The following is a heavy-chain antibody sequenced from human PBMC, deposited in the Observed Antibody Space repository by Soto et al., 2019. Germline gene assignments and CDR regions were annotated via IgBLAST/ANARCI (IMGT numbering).Heavy chain of an antibody. V-gene: IGHV3-23*01. CDR1: GFTFSSYA. D-gene: IGHD6-13*01. J-gene: IGHJ5*02. Sequence: EVQLLESGGGLVQPGGSLRLSCAASGFTFSSYAMSWVRQAPGKGLEWVSTISGSGGSTYPADSVKGRFTISRDISKNTLYLQMNSLRAEDTAVYYCAKGGTIAASRTGWFDPWGQGTLVTVSS. CDR3: AKGGTIAASRTGWFDP. CDR2: ISGSGGST.